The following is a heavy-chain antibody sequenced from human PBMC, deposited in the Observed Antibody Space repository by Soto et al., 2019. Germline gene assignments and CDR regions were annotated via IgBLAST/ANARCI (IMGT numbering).Heavy chain of an antibody. J-gene: IGHJ3*02. CDR3: AKGISWSPAIVLDI. Sequence: EVQLLESGGGLVQPGGSLRLSCAASGFTFSSYAMNWVRQAPGKGLEWVSAISGSGGSTYYADSVKGRFTISRDSSKNTLDLQMSSLRAEDTAVYYCAKGISWSPAIVLDIWGQGTMVTVSS. CDR2: ISGSGGST. V-gene: IGHV3-23*01. D-gene: IGHD1-26*01. CDR1: GFTFSSYA.